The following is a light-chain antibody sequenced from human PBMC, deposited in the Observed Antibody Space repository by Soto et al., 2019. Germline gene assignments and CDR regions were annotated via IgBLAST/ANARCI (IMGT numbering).Light chain of an antibody. CDR1: QSISSW. CDR3: QQYDSYSWK. Sequence: DIQITHSPSTLSASVVDRVTITCLASQSISSWLAWYQQKPGKAPKLLIYDVSSLESGVPSRFSGSGSGTEFTLTISSLQPDDFATYYCQQYDSYSWKFGQGTKVDIK. V-gene: IGKV1-5*01. J-gene: IGKJ1*01. CDR2: DVS.